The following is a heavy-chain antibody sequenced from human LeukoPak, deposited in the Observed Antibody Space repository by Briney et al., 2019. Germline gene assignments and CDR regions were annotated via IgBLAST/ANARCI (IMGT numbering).Heavy chain of an antibody. J-gene: IGHJ4*02. V-gene: IGHV3-23*01. CDR3: ASSDSSSWYDKFDY. Sequence: GGSLRLSCAASGFTFSSHAMSWVRQAPGKGLEWVSAISGSGGSTYYADSVKGRFTISRDNSKNTLYLQMNSLRAEDTAVYYCASSDSSSWYDKFDYWGQGTLVTVSS. CDR2: ISGSGGST. CDR1: GFTFSSHA. D-gene: IGHD6-13*01.